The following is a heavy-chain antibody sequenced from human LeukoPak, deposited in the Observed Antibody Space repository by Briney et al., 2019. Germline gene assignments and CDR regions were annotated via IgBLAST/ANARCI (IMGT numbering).Heavy chain of an antibody. CDR1: GFTFSSYA. V-gene: IGHV3-30-3*01. D-gene: IGHD1-26*01. CDR3: ARDKDSGGATGSIFDY. J-gene: IGHJ4*02. CDR2: MSYDGTEK. Sequence: GGSLRLSCAASGFTFSSYAMHWVRQAPGKGLEWVAVMSYDGTEKNNADSVKGRFTISRDNAKNSVYLQMNSLTAEDTAVYYCARDKDSGGATGSIFDYWGQGALVTVSS.